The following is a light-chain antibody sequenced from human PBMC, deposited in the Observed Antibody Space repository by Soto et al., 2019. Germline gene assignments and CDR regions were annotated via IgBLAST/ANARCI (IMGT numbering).Light chain of an antibody. J-gene: IGKJ2*01. CDR1: QSISSW. CDR3: QQYNSYSHT. Sequence: DIQMTQSPSTLSASVGDRVTITCRASQSISSWLAWYQQKPGKAPKLLIYDASSVESGVPSRFSGSGSGTEFTLTSSSQHPDDFANYYCQQYNSYSHTFGQGTKLEIK. V-gene: IGKV1-5*01. CDR2: DAS.